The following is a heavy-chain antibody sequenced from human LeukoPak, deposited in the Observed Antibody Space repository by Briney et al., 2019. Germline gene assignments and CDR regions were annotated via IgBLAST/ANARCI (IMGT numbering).Heavy chain of an antibody. J-gene: IGHJ6*02. Sequence: GASVKVSCKASGYTFTSYDINWVRQATGQGLEWMGWMNPNSGNTGYAQKFQGRVTMTRNTSISTAYMELSSLRSEDTAVYYCARGRYCSSTSCSGFLEPNYYYYYGMDVWGQGTTVTVSS. CDR1: GYTFTSYD. V-gene: IGHV1-8*01. CDR3: ARGRYCSSTSCSGFLEPNYYYYYGMDV. CDR2: MNPNSGNT. D-gene: IGHD2-2*01.